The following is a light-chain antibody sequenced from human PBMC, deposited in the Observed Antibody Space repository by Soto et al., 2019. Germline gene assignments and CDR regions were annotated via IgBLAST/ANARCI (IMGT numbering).Light chain of an antibody. CDR3: QQTFITPPLS. V-gene: IGKV1-39*01. CDR1: QSISTY. CDR2: CAS. Sequence: DIQMTQSPSSLSASIGDRITITCRASQSISTYLNWYQQKPGKAPSLLIYCASTLQSGVSSRFNGSRYATDFTLTISSLQPEDFATYYCQQTFITPPLSFGGGTKVEIK. J-gene: IGKJ4*01.